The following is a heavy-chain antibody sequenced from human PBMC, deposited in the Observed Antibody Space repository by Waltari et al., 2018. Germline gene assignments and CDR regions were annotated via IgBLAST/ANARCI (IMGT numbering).Heavy chain of an antibody. CDR2: IIPILGIA. CDR1: GGTFSRYA. CDR3: ATHPTYDILTGYPVY. V-gene: IGHV1-69*04. D-gene: IGHD3-9*01. J-gene: IGHJ4*02. Sequence: QVQLVQSGAEVKKPGSAVKVSCKASGGTFSRYATSWVRQASGQGLEWMGRIIPILGIANYAQKCQGRVTITADESTSTAYMELSSLRSEDTAVYYCATHPTYDILTGYPVYWGQGTLVTVSS.